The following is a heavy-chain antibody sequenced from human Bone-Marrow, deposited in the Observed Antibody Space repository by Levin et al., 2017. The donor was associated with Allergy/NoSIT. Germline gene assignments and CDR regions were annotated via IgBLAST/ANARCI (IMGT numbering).Heavy chain of an antibody. CDR1: GFTFNNYA. Sequence: GESLKISCAASGFTFNNYAMSWVRQAPGKGLEWVSAITGSGESTYYADSVKGRFTISRDNSKNTLYMQMNSLRAEDTAVYYCAKDSLRTSPSWGQGTLVTVSS. CDR3: AKDSLRTSPS. CDR2: ITGSGEST. D-gene: IGHD3-16*01. V-gene: IGHV3-23*01. J-gene: IGHJ4*02.